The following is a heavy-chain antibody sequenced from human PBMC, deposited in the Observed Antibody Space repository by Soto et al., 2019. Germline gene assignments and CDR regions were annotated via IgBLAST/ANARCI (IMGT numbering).Heavy chain of an antibody. J-gene: IGHJ6*03. CDR1: GFSFSDYS. Sequence: VQRVESGGGLVKPGGSLRLSCAASGFSFSDYSMNWVRQAPGKGLEWVSSISGSTSYIYYADSLKGRFTVSRDNAEKSLYLQMNSLRAEDTAVYYGARDGAYCSGTGCRDYYHYMDVWGKGTTVTVSS. D-gene: IGHD2-2*01. CDR3: ARDGAYCSGTGCRDYYHYMDV. CDR2: ISGSTSYI. V-gene: IGHV3-21*01.